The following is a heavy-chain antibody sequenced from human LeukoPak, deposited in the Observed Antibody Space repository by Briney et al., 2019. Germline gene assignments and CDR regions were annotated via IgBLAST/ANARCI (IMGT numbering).Heavy chain of an antibody. V-gene: IGHV4-4*07. J-gene: IGHJ5*02. CDR3: TRVRRIISVAGTRWFDP. Sequence: SETLSLTCTVSGGSISSFYWTWIRQPAGKGLEWIGRMYTSGSTNYNPSLKSRVTISVDTSKTQFSLKLSSVTAADTAVYYCTRVRRIISVAGTRWFDPWGQGTLVTVSS. D-gene: IGHD6-19*01. CDR1: GGSISSFY. CDR2: MYTSGST.